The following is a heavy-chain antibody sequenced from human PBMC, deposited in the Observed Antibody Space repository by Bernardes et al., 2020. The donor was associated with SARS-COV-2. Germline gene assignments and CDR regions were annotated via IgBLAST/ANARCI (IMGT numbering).Heavy chain of an antibody. J-gene: IGHJ6*02. Sequence: GGSLRLSCAASGFTFTTYGMHWVRQAPGEGPEWVALIWFDGSNYYYADSVKGRFTISRDHSKNTLFLQMNSLRAEDTAVYYCARELVLKGSGTSYGMDVWGQGTTVTVSS. CDR2: IWFDGSNY. CDR1: GFTFTTYG. V-gene: IGHV3-33*01. CDR3: ARELVLKGSGTSYGMDV. D-gene: IGHD3-10*01.